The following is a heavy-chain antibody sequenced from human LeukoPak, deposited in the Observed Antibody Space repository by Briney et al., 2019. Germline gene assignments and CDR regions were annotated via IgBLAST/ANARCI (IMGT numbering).Heavy chain of an antibody. CDR1: GASISSGGYY. CDR2: IYYSGST. Sequence: SETLSLTCAVSGASISSGGYYWSWIRQPPGKGLEWIGYIYYSGSTNYNPSLRSRVTISVDTSKNQFSLKLSSVTAADTAVYYCARSRGYTDYWGQGTLVTVSS. CDR3: ARSRGYTDY. J-gene: IGHJ4*02. V-gene: IGHV4-61*08. D-gene: IGHD5-18*01.